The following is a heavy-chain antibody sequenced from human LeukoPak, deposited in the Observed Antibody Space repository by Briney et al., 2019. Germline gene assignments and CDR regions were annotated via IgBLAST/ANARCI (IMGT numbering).Heavy chain of an antibody. CDR2: ISAYNGNT. V-gene: IGHV1-18*01. J-gene: IGHJ4*02. Sequence: GASVKVSCKASGYTFTSYGISWVRQAPGQGLEWMGWISAYNGNTNYAQKLQGRVTMTTDTSTSTACMELRSLRSDDTAVYYCASSLSIRPYYYDSSGYYPYWGQGTLVTVSS. D-gene: IGHD3-22*01. CDR3: ASSLSIRPYYYDSSGYYPY. CDR1: GYTFTSYG.